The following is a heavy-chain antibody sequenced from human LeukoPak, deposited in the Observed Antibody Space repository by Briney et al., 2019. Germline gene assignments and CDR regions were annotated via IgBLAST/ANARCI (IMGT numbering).Heavy chain of an antibody. CDR2: INPNSGGT. CDR3: ARDYYDSSGYYSQGLFDY. Sequence: ASVKVSCKASGYTFTGYYMHWVRQAPGQGLEWMGRINPNSGGTNYAQKFQGRVTMTRDTSISTAYMELSRLRSDDTAVYYCARDYYDSSGYYSQGLFDYWGQGTLVTVSS. CDR1: GYTFTGYY. J-gene: IGHJ4*02. V-gene: IGHV1-2*06. D-gene: IGHD3-22*01.